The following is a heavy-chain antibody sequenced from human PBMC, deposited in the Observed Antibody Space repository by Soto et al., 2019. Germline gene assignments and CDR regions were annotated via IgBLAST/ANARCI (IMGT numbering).Heavy chain of an antibody. CDR3: ARDKMPMGATRGFEL. Sequence: QVQLQESGPGLVKPSETLSLTCTVSGGSISSYYWNWIRQPPVKGLEWIGYMYYSGNTNYNPSLKSRVTISVDTSKNQFSLKLSSVTAADTAVYYCARDKMPMGATRGFELWGQGTMVTVSA. CDR2: MYYSGNT. D-gene: IGHD1-26*01. V-gene: IGHV4-59*01. CDR1: GGSISSYY. J-gene: IGHJ3*01.